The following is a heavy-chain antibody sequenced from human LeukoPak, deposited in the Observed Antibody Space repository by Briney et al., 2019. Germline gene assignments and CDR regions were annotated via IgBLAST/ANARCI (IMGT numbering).Heavy chain of an antibody. V-gene: IGHV4-59*01. Sequence: SETLSLTCTVYGGSISSYYWSWIRQPPGKGLEWIGYIYYSGSTNYNPSLKSRVTISVDTSKNQFSLKLSSVTAADTAVYYCARDSGYSGSLMYYYYMDVWGKGTTVTVSS. D-gene: IGHD1-26*01. CDR3: ARDSGYSGSLMYYYYMDV. J-gene: IGHJ6*03. CDR2: IYYSGST. CDR1: GGSISSYY.